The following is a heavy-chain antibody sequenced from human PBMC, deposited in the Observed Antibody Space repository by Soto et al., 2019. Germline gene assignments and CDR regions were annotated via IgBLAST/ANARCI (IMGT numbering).Heavy chain of an antibody. CDR3: ARNLGRYRNNYFDY. Sequence: SETLSLTCTVSGGSISSDDYYCWWIRLPTEKRLESIGYISYSGTTYYNPSRKSRVTISIEMSQNKFSLKLSFVTAADTAVYYCARNLGRYRNNYFDYWDKGTLSTVSS. V-gene: IGHV4-30-4*01. D-gene: IGHD5-18*01. CDR1: GGSISSDDYY. J-gene: IGHJ4*02. CDR2: ISYSGTT.